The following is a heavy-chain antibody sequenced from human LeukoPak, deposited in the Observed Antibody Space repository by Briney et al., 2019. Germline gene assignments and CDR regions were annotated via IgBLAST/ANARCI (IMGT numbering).Heavy chain of an antibody. CDR2: ISSSSSYI. CDR3: AGLYCSGGSCYSPLDY. Sequence: GGSLRLSCAASGFTLSGYWMSWVRRAPGKGLEWVSSISSSSSYIYYADSVKGRFTISRDNAKNSLYLQMNSLRAEDTAVYYCAGLYCSGGSCYSPLDYWGQGTLVTVSS. V-gene: IGHV3-21*01. J-gene: IGHJ4*02. D-gene: IGHD2-15*01. CDR1: GFTLSGYW.